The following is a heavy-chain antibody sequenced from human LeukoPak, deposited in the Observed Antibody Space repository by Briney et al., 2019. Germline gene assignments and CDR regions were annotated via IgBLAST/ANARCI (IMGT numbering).Heavy chain of an antibody. CDR2: ISGSGGST. V-gene: IGHV3-23*01. D-gene: IGHD5-18*01. Sequence: PGGTLRLSCAASGFTFSSYGMSWVRQAPGKGLEWVSAISGSGGSTYYADSVKGRFTISRDNSKNALYLQMNSLRAEDTAVYYCANTPYGYSYGYYFDYWGQGTLVTVSS. CDR1: GFTFSSYG. CDR3: ANTPYGYSYGYYFDY. J-gene: IGHJ4*02.